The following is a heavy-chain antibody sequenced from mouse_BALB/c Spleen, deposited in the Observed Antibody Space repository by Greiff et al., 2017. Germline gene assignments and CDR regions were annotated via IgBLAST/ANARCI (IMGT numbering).Heavy chain of an antibody. CDR2: INPSNGGT. CDR1: GYTFTSYY. Sequence: VQLQESGAELVKPGASVKLSCKASGYTFTSYYMYWVKQRPGQGLEWIGEINPSNGGTNFNEKFKSKATLTVDKSSSTAYMQLSSLTSEDSAVYYCTRSYMYYYAMDYWGQGTSVTVSS. D-gene: IGHD1-3*01. CDR3: TRSYMYYYAMDY. V-gene: IGHV1S81*02. J-gene: IGHJ4*01.